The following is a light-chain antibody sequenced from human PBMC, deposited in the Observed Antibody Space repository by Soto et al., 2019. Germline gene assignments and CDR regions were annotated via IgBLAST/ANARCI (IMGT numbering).Light chain of an antibody. CDR1: QRVSNNY. V-gene: IGKV3-20*01. CDR3: QQYGNSPYT. CDR2: AAF. Sequence: EVVLTQSPGTLSLSPGERAALSCRASQRVSNNYLAWYQQKLGQAPRLLISAAFSRAPGIPDRLGGSASGTDFSLTISRLEPEDFAAYYCQQYGNSPYTFGQGTKLEIK. J-gene: IGKJ2*01.